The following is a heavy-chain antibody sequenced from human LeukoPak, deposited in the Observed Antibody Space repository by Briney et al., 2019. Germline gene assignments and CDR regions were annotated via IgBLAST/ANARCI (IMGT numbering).Heavy chain of an antibody. V-gene: IGHV3-66*01. CDR3: ARVFNIEAEEGYGMDV. D-gene: IGHD6-13*01. CDR1: TFTVSSNY. CDR2: IYSVGNT. J-gene: IGHJ6*02. Sequence: GGSLRLSCASSTFTVSSNYMRWVRQAPVNGLEWVSIIYSVGNTYYADSVKGRFTISRDNSKNTLYLQMNSLRVEDTAVYYCARVFNIEAEEGYGMDVWGQGTTVTVSS.